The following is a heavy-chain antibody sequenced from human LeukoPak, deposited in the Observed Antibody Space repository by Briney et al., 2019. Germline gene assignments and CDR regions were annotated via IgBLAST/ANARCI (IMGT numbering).Heavy chain of an antibody. CDR2: ISYDGSNK. Sequence: GGSLRLSCAASGFIFSSYGMHWVRQAPGKGLEWVAVISYDGSNKYYADSVKGRFTISRDNSKNTLYLQMNSLRAEDTAVYYCARDLHTSYWGQGTLVTVSS. CDR3: ARDLHTSY. CDR1: GFIFSSYG. V-gene: IGHV3-30*12. J-gene: IGHJ4*02.